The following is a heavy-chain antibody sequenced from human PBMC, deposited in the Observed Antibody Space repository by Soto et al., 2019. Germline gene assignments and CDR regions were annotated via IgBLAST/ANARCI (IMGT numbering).Heavy chain of an antibody. CDR2: ISYDGSNK. J-gene: IGHJ4*02. CDR3: AKIPPREQWLVSSFDY. D-gene: IGHD6-19*01. Sequence: GGSLRLSCAASGFTFSSYGMHWVRQAPGKGLEKVAVISYDGSNKYYADYVKGRFTISRDNSKNTLYLQMNRLKAEDTAVYYCAKIPPREQWLVSSFDYWGQGTLVTVSS. V-gene: IGHV3-30*18. CDR1: GFTFSSYG.